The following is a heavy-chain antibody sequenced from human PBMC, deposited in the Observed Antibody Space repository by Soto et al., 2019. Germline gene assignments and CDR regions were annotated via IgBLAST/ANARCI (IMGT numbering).Heavy chain of an antibody. J-gene: IGHJ4*02. CDR1: GGSISSGDYY. V-gene: IGHV4-30-4*01. D-gene: IGHD3-22*01. CDR3: ARGSTVSSGYYGFDY. Sequence: PSETLSLTCTVSGGSISSGDYYWSWIRQPPGKGLEWIGYIYYSGSTYYNPSLKSRVTISVDTSKNQFSLKLSSVTAADTAVYYCARGSTVSSGYYGFDYWGKVNLVIVSS. CDR2: IYYSGST.